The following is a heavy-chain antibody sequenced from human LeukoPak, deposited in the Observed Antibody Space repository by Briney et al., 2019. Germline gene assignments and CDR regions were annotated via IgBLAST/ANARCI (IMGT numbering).Heavy chain of an antibody. CDR3: AKGMGWFDR. CDR2: VISGGST. D-gene: IGHD5-24*01. CDR1: GFTFCGYP. J-gene: IGHJ5*02. V-gene: IGHV3-23*01. Sequence: GGSLRLSCAASGFTFCGYPMSWVRQAPGKGLEWVSTVISGGSTYYADSVKGRFTISRDNSKDTLFLQMKSLRDEDTAVYYCAKGMGWFDRWGQGTLVTVSS.